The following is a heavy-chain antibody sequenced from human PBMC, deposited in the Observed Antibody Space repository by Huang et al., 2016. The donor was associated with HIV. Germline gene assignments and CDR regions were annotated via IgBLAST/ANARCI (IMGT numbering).Heavy chain of an antibody. V-gene: IGHV3-30*18. J-gene: IGHJ5*02. CDR3: AKESRWFSDFDQ. CDR1: GFIFSNFD. Sequence: QVQLVESGGGVVQPGTSLRLSCAASGFIFSNFDMHWVRQAPVKGLEGVAVISYDGRSDRYSDSVKGRFTISRDNDKNTLSLEMNRLRHDDTAVYYCAKESRWFSDFDQWGQGTLVTVSS. CDR2: ISYDGRSD. D-gene: IGHD2-15*01.